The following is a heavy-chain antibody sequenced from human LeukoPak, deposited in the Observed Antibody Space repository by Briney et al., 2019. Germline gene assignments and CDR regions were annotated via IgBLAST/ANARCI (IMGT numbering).Heavy chain of an antibody. CDR3: ARATSDVSYFDY. J-gene: IGHJ4*02. CDR2: ISSSSSSYI. D-gene: IGHD3-16*01. V-gene: IGHV3-21*01. Sequence: GGSLRLSCAASGFTFSSYSMNWVRQAPGKGLEWVSSISSSSSSYIYYPDSLKGRFTISRDNAKNSLYLQMNSLRAEDTAVYYCARATSDVSYFDYWGQGTLVTVSS. CDR1: GFTFSSYS.